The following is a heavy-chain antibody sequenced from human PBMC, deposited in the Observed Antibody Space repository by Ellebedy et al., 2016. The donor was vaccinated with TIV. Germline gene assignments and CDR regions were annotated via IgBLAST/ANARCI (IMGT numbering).Heavy chain of an antibody. Sequence: GESLKISCAASGFAFSNHWMHWVRQAPGKGLEWVSRINNDGSSTIYADSVKGRFTISRDHSKNTLYLHMNSLRGDDTALYYCARAGGSNYFLFEDWGQGTLVTVSS. CDR2: INNDGSST. CDR3: ARAGGSNYFLFED. D-gene: IGHD4-11*01. J-gene: IGHJ4*02. V-gene: IGHV3-74*01. CDR1: GFAFSNHW.